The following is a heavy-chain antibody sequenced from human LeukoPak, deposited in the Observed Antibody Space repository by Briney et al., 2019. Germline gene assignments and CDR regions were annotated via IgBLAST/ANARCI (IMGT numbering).Heavy chain of an antibody. D-gene: IGHD3-10*01. Sequence: SETLSLTCAVYGGSFSGYYWSWIRQPPGKGLEWIGEINHSGSTNYNPSLKSRVTISVDTSKNQFSLKLGSVTAADTAVYYCARRSLPYYYGSGRNRYNWFDPWGQGTLVTVSS. CDR3: ARRSLPYYYGSGRNRYNWFDP. J-gene: IGHJ5*02. CDR1: GGSFSGYY. V-gene: IGHV4-34*01. CDR2: INHSGST.